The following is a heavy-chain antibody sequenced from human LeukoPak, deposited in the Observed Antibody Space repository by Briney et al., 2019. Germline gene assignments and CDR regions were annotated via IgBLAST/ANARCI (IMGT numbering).Heavy chain of an antibody. CDR3: ARDWGDIVVVPAAIRGRYNWFDP. V-gene: IGHV1-2*02. CDR1: GYTFTVYY. CDR2: ITPHSGGT. D-gene: IGHD2-2*02. Sequence: PSVKLSCKSSGYTFTVYYMHWVRHAPAQGLEWMGCITPHSGGTNYAQKSRDRVTMTGHRSNHTASMELNRLRSDDTAVYYGARDWGDIVVVPAAIRGRYNWFDPWGQETLVSVSS. J-gene: IGHJ5*02.